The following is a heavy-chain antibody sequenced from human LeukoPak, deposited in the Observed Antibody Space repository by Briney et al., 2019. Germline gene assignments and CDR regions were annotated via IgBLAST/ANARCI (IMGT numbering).Heavy chain of an antibody. CDR3: ATPGRYCSSTSCRGYFDY. D-gene: IGHD2-2*01. CDR1: GYTFTGYY. J-gene: IGHJ4*02. CDR2: INPNSGGT. Sequence: VSVKVSCKASGYTFTGYYMHWVRQAPGQGLEWMGWINPNSGGTNYAQKFQGRVTMTRDTSISTAYMELSRLRSDDTAVYYCATPGRYCSSTSCRGYFDYWGQGTLVTVSS. V-gene: IGHV1-2*02.